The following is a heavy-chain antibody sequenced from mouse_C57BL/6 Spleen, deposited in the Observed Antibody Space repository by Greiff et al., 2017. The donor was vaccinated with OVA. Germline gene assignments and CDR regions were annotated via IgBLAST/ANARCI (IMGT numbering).Heavy chain of an antibody. CDR3: TYGREYFDY. CDR2: IDPENGDT. CDR1: GFNIKDDY. J-gene: IGHJ2*01. Sequence: VQLQQSGAELVRPGASVKLSCTASGFNIKDDYMHWVKQRPEQGLEWIGWIDPENGDTEYASKFQGKATITADTSSNTAYLQLSSLTSEDTAVYYCTYGREYFDYWGQGTTLTVSS. V-gene: IGHV14-4*01. D-gene: IGHD1-1*01.